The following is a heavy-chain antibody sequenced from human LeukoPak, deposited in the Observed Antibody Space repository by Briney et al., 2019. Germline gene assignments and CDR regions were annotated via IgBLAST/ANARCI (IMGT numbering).Heavy chain of an antibody. D-gene: IGHD2-2*01. CDR1: GFTFSDYY. Sequence: GGSLRLSCAASGFTFSDYYMSWIRQAPGKGLEWVSYISSSGSTIYYADSVKGRFTISRDNAKNSLYLQMNSLGAEDTALYYCAKGPRDAAKSNWYFDLWGRGTLVTVSS. J-gene: IGHJ2*01. CDR2: ISSSGSTI. V-gene: IGHV3-11*01. CDR3: AKGPRDAAKSNWYFDL.